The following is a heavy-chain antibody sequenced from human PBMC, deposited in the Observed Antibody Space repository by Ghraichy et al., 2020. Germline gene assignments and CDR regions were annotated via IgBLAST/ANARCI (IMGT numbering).Heavy chain of an antibody. CDR1: GGYTLSEVS. D-gene: IGHD2-15*01. CDR2: FDPENAKT. CDR3: TADRTVFASGTPLFDH. Sequence: ASVKVSCKVSGGYTLSEVSIHWVRQAPGGGLEWMGGFDPENAKTTIYAQKLKGRLTMTEDTSTDIVHMELSSLRPEDTAVYYCTADRTVFASGTPLFDHWGPGTLVTVSS. J-gene: IGHJ4*02. V-gene: IGHV1-24*01.